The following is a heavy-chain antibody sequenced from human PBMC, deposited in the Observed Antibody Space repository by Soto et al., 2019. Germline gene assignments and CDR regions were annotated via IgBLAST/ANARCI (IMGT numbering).Heavy chain of an antibody. CDR2: ISAYNGNT. CDR1: GYTFTSYG. CDR3: ARDRDLNWNLGNFDY. J-gene: IGHJ4*02. D-gene: IGHD1-7*01. Sequence: ASVKVSCKASGYTFTSYGISWVRQAPGQGLEWMGWISAYNGNTNYAQKLQGRVTMTTDTSTSTAYMELRSLRSDDTAVYYCARDRDLNWNLGNFDYWGQGTLVTVSS. V-gene: IGHV1-18*01.